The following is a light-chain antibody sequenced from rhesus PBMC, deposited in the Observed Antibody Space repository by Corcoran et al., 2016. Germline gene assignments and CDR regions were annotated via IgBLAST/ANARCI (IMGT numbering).Light chain of an antibody. CDR1: QSVSSY. J-gene: IGKJ4*01. CDR3: QQYNNWLT. V-gene: IGKV3S9*01. Sequence: EIVMTQSPATLSLSPGERATLSCRASQSVSSYVAWYQPKPEQAPRLLIYGASNRATGIPDRFSGSGSGTDFTLIISSLEPEDVGVYYCQQYNNWLTFGGGTKVEIK. CDR2: GAS.